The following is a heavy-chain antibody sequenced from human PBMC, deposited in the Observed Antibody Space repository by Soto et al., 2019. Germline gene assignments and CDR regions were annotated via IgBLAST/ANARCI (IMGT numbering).Heavy chain of an antibody. V-gene: IGHV4-61*01. Sequence: SETLSLTCTVSGGSVSSGSYYWSWIRQPPGKGLEWIGYIYYSGSTNYNPSLKSRVTISVDTSKNQFSLKLSSVTAADTAVYYCARVGLYYDFWSGYDYWGQGTLVTVSS. CDR3: ARVGLYYDFWSGYDY. CDR2: IYYSGST. CDR1: GGSVSSGSYY. J-gene: IGHJ4*02. D-gene: IGHD3-3*01.